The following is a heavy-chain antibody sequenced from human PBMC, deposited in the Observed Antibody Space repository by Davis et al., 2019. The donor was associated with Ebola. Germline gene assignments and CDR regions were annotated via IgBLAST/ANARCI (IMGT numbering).Heavy chain of an antibody. J-gene: IGHJ4*02. CDR1: GYTFTNFG. D-gene: IGHD1-1*01. CDR2: INPHNGNT. V-gene: IGHV1-18*04. Sequence: ASVKVSCKASGYTFTNFGITWVRQAPGQGLEWMGWINPHNGNTNYAQNVQGRVTMTTDTSTSTAYMEVGSLRSDDTAVYYCARYSYLDYWGQGTLVTVSS. CDR3: ARYSYLDY.